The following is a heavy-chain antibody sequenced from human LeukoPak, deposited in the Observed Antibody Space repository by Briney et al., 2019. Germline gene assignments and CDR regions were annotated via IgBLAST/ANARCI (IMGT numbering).Heavy chain of an antibody. CDR3: ATSLLWFDYFDY. J-gene: IGHJ4*02. CDR2: ISGDGGST. V-gene: IGHV3-43*02. Sequence: GGSLGLSCAASGFTFDDYAMHWVRQAPGKGLEWVSLISGDGGSTYYADSVKGRFTISRDNSKNSLYLQMNSLRTEDTALYYCATSLLWFDYFDYWGQGTLVTVSS. D-gene: IGHD3-10*01. CDR1: GFTFDDYA.